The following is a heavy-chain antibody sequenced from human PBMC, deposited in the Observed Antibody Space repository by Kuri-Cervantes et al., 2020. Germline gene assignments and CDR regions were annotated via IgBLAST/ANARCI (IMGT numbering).Heavy chain of an antibody. J-gene: IGHJ5*02. CDR1: GFIITSYD. CDR3: AKSDWFDP. CDR2: IGVAGGT. V-gene: IGHV3-13*01. Sequence: GGSLRLSCVASGFIITSYDIHWVRQSAGKGLEWVSAIGVAGGTYYPASVKGRFTISRDNAKNTLYLQMNSLRDEDTAVYYCAKSDWFDPWGQGTLVTVSS.